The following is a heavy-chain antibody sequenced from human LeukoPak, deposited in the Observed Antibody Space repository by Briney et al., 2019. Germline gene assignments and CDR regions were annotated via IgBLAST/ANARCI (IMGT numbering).Heavy chain of an antibody. CDR1: GGTFSSYA. Sequence: GASVKVSCKASGGTFSSYAISWVRQAPGQGLEWMRGIIPIFGTANYAQKFQGRVTITTDESTSTAYMELSSLRSEDTAVYYCATRYCSSTSCYNWFDPWGQGTLVTVSS. J-gene: IGHJ5*02. V-gene: IGHV1-69*05. CDR3: ATRYCSSTSCYNWFDP. CDR2: IIPIFGTA. D-gene: IGHD2-2*01.